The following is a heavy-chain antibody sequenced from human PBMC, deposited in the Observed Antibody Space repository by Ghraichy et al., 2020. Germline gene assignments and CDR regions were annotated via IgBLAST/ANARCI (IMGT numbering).Heavy chain of an antibody. Sequence: GGSLRLSCTASGLTFGDYSMSWVRQAPGKGLEWVGFITSKAYGGTTQYAASVKGRITISRDDSKSIAYLQINSLKTEDTAVYYCTRDDANSDLIVGATVYWGQGTLVTVSS. D-gene: IGHD1-26*01. CDR1: GLTFGDYS. J-gene: IGHJ4*02. CDR2: ITSKAYGGTT. V-gene: IGHV3-49*04. CDR3: TRDDANSDLIVGATVY.